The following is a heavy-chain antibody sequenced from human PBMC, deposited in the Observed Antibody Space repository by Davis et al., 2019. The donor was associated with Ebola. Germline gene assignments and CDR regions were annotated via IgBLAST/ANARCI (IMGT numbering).Heavy chain of an antibody. CDR2: IYSGGST. V-gene: IGHV3-53*01. Sequence: PGGSLRLSCAASGFTVSSNYMSWVRQAPGKGLEWVSVIYSGGSTYYADSGKGRFTISRDNSKNTLYLQMNSLRAEDTAVYYCARDGSGIAARREFDPWGQGTLVTVSS. CDR1: GFTVSSNY. J-gene: IGHJ5*02. D-gene: IGHD6-6*01. CDR3: ARDGSGIAARREFDP.